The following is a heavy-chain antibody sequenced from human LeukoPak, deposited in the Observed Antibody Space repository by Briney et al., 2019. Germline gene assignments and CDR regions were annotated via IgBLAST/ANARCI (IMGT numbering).Heavy chain of an antibody. CDR3: AKIPPSDSSGWYRRNDY. D-gene: IGHD6-19*01. CDR1: GFTFSSYS. Sequence: GGSLRLSCAASGFTFSSYSMNWVRQAPGKGLEWVSSISSSSSYIYYADSVKGRFTISRDNAKNSLYLQMNSLRAEDTAVYYCAKIPPSDSSGWYRRNDYWGQGTLVTVSS. CDR2: ISSSSSYI. V-gene: IGHV3-21*01. J-gene: IGHJ4*02.